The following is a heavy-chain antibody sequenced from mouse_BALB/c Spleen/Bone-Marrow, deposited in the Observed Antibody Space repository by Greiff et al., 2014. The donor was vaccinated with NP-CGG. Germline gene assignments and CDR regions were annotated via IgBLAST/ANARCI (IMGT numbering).Heavy chain of an antibody. CDR2: ISGGSSTI. CDR1: GFTFSSFG. V-gene: IGHV5-17*02. CDR3: ARGVYGYVKYAMDY. J-gene: IGHJ4*01. D-gene: IGHD1-2*01. Sequence: EVKVEESGGGLVQPGGSRKLSCAASGFTFSSFGMHWVRQAPEKGLEWVAYISGGSSTIYYADTVKGRFTIPRDNPKNTLFLQMASLRSEDTAMYYCARGVYGYVKYAMDYWGQGTSVTVSS.